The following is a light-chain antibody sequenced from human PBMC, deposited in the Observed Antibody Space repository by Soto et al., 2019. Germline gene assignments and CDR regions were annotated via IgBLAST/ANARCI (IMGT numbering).Light chain of an antibody. CDR2: DVS. J-gene: IGLJ2*01. CDR3: CSYAGSYTWI. Sequence: QSALTQPRSVSGSPGQSVTISCTGTSSDIGGYNYVSWYQQLPGKAPKIMIYDVSERPSGIPDRFSGSKSGNTASLTISGLRAEDEADYYCCSYAGSYTWIFGGGTKLTVL. V-gene: IGLV2-11*01. CDR1: SSDIGGYNY.